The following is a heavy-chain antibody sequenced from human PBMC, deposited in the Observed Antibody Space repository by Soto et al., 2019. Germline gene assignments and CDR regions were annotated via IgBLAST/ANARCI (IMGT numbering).Heavy chain of an antibody. CDR2: VYYTGST. J-gene: IGHJ5*02. CDR3: VRTAREGAVAPHWFDR. V-gene: IGHV4-30-4*01. Sequence: SETLSLTCTVSGASIRSTDYYWSWIRQAPGKGLEWIGYVYYTGSTYYNPSLMSRLTISVDTSRNQFSLKLTSVTAAETAVYYCVRTAREGAVAPHWFDRWGQGTQVTVSS. CDR1: GASIRSTDYY. D-gene: IGHD2-21*02.